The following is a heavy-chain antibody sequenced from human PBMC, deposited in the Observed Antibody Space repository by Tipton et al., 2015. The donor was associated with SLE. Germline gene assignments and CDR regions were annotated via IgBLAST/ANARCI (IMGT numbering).Heavy chain of an antibody. V-gene: IGHV4-4*02. J-gene: IGHJ4*02. CDR3: ARALSSGWYYY. CDR2: INHSGST. CDR1: GASIISLNW. Sequence: TLSLTCTVSGASIISLNWWSWIRQPPGKGLEWIGEINHSGSTNYNPSLKSRVTISVDTSKNQFSLKLSSVTAADTAVYYCARALSSGWYYYWGQGTLVTVSS. D-gene: IGHD6-19*01.